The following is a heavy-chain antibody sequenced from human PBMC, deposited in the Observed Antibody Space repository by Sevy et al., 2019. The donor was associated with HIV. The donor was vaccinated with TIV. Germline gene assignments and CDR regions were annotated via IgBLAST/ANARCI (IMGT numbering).Heavy chain of an antibody. J-gene: IGHJ3*02. V-gene: IGHV3-7*01. CDR3: ARDLKRSITMIVPGAFDI. CDR2: IKQDGSEK. Sequence: GESLKISCAASGFTFSSYWMSWVRQAPGKGLEWVANIKQDGSEKYYVDSVKGRFTISRDNAKNSLYLQMNSLRAEDTAVYYCARDLKRSITMIVPGAFDIWGQGTMVTVSS. D-gene: IGHD3-22*01. CDR1: GFTFSSYW.